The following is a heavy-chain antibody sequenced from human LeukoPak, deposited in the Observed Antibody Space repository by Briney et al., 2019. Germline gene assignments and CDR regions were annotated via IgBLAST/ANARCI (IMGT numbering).Heavy chain of an antibody. CDR2: IIPIFGTA. Sequence: SVRVSCKASGYTFTSYGISWVRQAPGQGLEWMGGIIPIFGTANYAQKFQGRVTITADKSTSTAYMELSSLRSEDTAVYYCASSYDYVWGSYRFCYWGQGTLVTVSS. CDR3: ASSYDYVWGSYRFCY. CDR1: GYTFTSYG. J-gene: IGHJ4*02. D-gene: IGHD3-16*02. V-gene: IGHV1-69*06.